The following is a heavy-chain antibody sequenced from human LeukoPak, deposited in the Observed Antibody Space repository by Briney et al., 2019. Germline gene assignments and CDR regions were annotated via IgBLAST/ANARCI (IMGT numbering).Heavy chain of an antibody. CDR1: GFTFISYA. V-gene: IGHV3-23*01. CDR3: AKGLRSGQTA. D-gene: IGHD2-15*01. Sequence: GALRLSCAASGFTFISYAMSWVRPGPGDGLEWVSAISGSGGSTYYADSVKGRFTISRDNSKNTLYLQMTSLRAEDTAVYYCAKGLRSGQTAWGQGTLVTVSS. J-gene: IGHJ5*02. CDR2: ISGSGGST.